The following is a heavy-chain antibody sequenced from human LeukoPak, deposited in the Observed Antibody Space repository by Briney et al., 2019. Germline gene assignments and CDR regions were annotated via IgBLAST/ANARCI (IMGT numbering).Heavy chain of an antibody. CDR2: IYYSGST. CDR1: GGSISSYY. D-gene: IGHD4-17*01. V-gene: IGHV4-59*01. CDR3: VRSKSGTYGWFDP. J-gene: IGHJ5*02. Sequence: SETLSLTCTVSGGSISSYYWSWIRQPPGKGLEWIGYIYYSGSTNYNPSLKSRVIISVDTSKNQFSLKVSSVTAADTAVYYCVRSKSGTYGWFDPWGQGTLVTVSS.